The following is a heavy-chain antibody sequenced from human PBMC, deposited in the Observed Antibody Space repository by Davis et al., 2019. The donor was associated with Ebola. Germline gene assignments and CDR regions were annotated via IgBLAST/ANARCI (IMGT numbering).Heavy chain of an antibody. CDR2: INPGTSNR. Sequence: ASVPVSCKASGYSFTNYAIHWVRQAPGQRLEWMGWINPGTSNRKSSQKFQGRVTFIRDTSANIVYMELSSLRSEDTAIYYCARTADAWSGRPAFDVWGQGTMVTVSS. V-gene: IGHV1-3*01. CDR3: ARTADAWSGRPAFDV. CDR1: GYSFTNYA. D-gene: IGHD3-3*01. J-gene: IGHJ3*01.